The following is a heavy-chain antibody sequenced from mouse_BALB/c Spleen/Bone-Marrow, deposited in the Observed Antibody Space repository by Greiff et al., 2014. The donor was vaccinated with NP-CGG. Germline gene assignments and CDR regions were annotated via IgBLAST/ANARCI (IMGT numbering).Heavy chain of an antibody. Sequence: VQRVESGAELVKPGASVKLSCKASGYTFSNYYMYWVKQRPGQGLEWIGESNPSNGGSNFNEKFKSKATLTVDKPSSTAYMQLSSLTSEDSAVYYCTRSNYGYWYFDVWGAGTTVTVSS. CDR1: GYTFSNYY. CDR2: SNPSNGGS. CDR3: TRSNYGYWYFDV. J-gene: IGHJ1*01. V-gene: IGHV1S81*02. D-gene: IGHD1-1*01.